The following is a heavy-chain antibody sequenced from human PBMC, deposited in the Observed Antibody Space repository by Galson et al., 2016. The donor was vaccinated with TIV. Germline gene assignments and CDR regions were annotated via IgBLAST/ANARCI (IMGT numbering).Heavy chain of an antibody. V-gene: IGHV4-30-4*01. CDR2: IYYSGST. J-gene: IGHJ3*01. D-gene: IGHD3-22*01. Sequence: IRQPPGKGLEWIGYIYYSGSTKINPSLKSRLTMSVDRSRNQFSLSLYSVTAADTAVYFCARDAGTYYHAFDVWGQGTMVTVSS. CDR3: ARDAGTYYHAFDV.